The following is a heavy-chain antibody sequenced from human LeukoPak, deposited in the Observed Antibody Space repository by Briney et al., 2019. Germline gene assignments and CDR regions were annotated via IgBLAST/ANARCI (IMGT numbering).Heavy chain of an antibody. CDR3: ARDLLYYDILTGPDY. V-gene: IGHV1-46*01. CDR1: GYTFTSYY. Sequence: ASVKVSCKASGYTFTSYYMHWVRQAPGQGLEWMGIINPSGGSTSHAQKFQGRVTMTRDMSTSTAYMELRSLRSDDTAVYYCARDLLYYDILTGPDYWGQGTLVTVSS. CDR2: INPSGGST. D-gene: IGHD3-9*01. J-gene: IGHJ4*02.